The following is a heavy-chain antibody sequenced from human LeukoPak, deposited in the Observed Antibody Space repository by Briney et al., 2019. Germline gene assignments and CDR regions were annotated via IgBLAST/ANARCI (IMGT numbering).Heavy chain of an antibody. J-gene: IGHJ4*02. CDR3: AKDLSSSIKGFHY. V-gene: IGHV3-30*18. CDR2: ISYDGSNK. Sequence: PGGSLRLSCAASGFSFSSCGMHWVRQAPGKGLEWVAIISYDGSNKYYADSVKGRFTISRDNSKNTLYLQINSLRTEDTAVYYCAKDLSSSIKGFHYWGQGTLVTVSS. D-gene: IGHD6-13*01. CDR1: GFSFSSCG.